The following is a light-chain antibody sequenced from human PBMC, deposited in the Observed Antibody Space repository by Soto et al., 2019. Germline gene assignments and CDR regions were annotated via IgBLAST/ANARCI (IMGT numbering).Light chain of an antibody. CDR2: TSS. V-gene: IGKV1-39*01. CDR1: QPIIEY. Sequence: DIQMTQSPSSLSASVGDRVTITCRTSQPIIEYLNWYQQKPGKAPSLLIYTSSNLQTGVPSRFSGSRYGKDFTLTIRSLQPEDFATDYFQQSYNNPRNFGKETKVDLK. J-gene: IGKJ1*01. CDR3: QQSYNNPRN.